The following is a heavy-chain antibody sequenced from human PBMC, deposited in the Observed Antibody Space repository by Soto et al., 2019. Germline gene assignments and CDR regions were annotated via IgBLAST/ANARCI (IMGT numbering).Heavy chain of an antibody. CDR1: GGSISSYY. CDR3: ARVRDCSGGTCYSWWFDP. D-gene: IGHD2-15*01. J-gene: IGHJ5*02. Sequence: QVRLQESGPGLVKPSETLSLTCTVSGGSISSYYWSWIRQPPGKGLEWIGHIYYSGSTSYNSSLTSRVTLSVDTSKSQLSLKLSSVTAADTAVYYCARVRDCSGGTCYSWWFDPWGQGTLVTVSS. CDR2: IYYSGST. V-gene: IGHV4-59*01.